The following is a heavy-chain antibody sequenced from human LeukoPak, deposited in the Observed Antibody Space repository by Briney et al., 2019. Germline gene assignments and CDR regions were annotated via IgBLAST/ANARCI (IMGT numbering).Heavy chain of an antibody. CDR1: GDSISSSNSY. Sequence: SETLSLTCTVSGDSISSSNSYWGWVRQPPGKGLEWIGSMWFGATTSYDPSLKSRVTISVDTSKNQFSLKPSSVTAADTAVYYCARLLVSRDGYNHFDYWGQGTLVTVSS. CDR2: MWFGATT. D-gene: IGHD5-24*01. V-gene: IGHV4-39*01. J-gene: IGHJ4*02. CDR3: ARLLVSRDGYNHFDY.